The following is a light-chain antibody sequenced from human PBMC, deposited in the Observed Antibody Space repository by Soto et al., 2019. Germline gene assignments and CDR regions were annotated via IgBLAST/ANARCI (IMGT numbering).Light chain of an antibody. CDR3: SSYTISRTYV. J-gene: IGLJ1*01. CDR1: NSDVGSYNY. Sequence: SALSPPASVCGSPGQSITISCTGTNSDVGSYNYVSWHQQHPGKAPKLMIYNVYDRPSGISNRFSGSKSGNTASLTISGLQGQAEADYYCSSYTISRTYVFGTGTKVTVL. V-gene: IGLV2-14*03. CDR2: NVY.